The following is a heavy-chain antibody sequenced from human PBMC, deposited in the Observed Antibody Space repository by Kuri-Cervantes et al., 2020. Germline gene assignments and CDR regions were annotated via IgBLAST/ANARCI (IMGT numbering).Heavy chain of an antibody. CDR2: ISPYNGNT. CDR1: GYTFTNYG. J-gene: IGHJ6*02. CDR3: ARGADIVVVPATPDYYYYGMDV. Sequence: ASVKVSCKAPGYTFTNYGVTWVRQAPGQGLEWMGWISPYNGNTNYAQKLQGRVTMTTDTSTRTANMELRGLRFDDTAVYYCARGADIVVVPATPDYYYYGMDVWGQGTTVTVSS. V-gene: IGHV1-18*04. D-gene: IGHD2-2*01.